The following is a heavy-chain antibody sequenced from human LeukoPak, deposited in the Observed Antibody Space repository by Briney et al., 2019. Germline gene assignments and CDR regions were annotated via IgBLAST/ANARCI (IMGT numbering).Heavy chain of an antibody. D-gene: IGHD4-17*01. J-gene: IGHJ4*02. CDR1: GFTFSSYA. CDR3: AKDSASGYGAWLHLHY. CDR2: ISGSGDKT. Sequence: NPGGSLRLSCAASGFTFSSYAMTWVRQAPGKGLEWVSSISGSGDKTQYADYVKGRFTISRDNSKDTMYLQVNSLRVEDTAVYYCAKDSASGYGAWLHLHYWGQGTLVTVSS. V-gene: IGHV3-23*01.